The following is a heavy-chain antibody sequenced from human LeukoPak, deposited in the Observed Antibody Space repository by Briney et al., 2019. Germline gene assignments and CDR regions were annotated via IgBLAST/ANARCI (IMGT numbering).Heavy chain of an antibody. J-gene: IGHJ4*02. CDR2: IYYSGST. CDR1: GGSISSSSYY. D-gene: IGHD6-6*01. CDR3: ARLGIAAQPVDY. Sequence: SETLSLTCTVSGGSISSSSYYWGWIRQPPGKGLEWIGSIYYSGSTYYNPSLKSRVTISVDTSKNQSSLKLSSVTAADTAVYYCARLGIAAQPVDYWGQGTLVTVSS. V-gene: IGHV4-39*01.